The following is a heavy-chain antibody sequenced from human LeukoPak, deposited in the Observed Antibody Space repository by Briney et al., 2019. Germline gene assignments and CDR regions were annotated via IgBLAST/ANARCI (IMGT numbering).Heavy chain of an antibody. J-gene: IGHJ3*01. CDR1: GGSISSYY. CDR2: IYYSGNT. Sequence: SETLSLTCTVSGGSISSYYWSWIRQPPGKGLEWIGNIYYSGNTYYKSSLKSRVTISVDTSKNQFSLKLSSVTAADTAVYYCARRADDAFDFWGQGTMVTVSS. V-gene: IGHV4-59*04. CDR3: ARRADDAFDF.